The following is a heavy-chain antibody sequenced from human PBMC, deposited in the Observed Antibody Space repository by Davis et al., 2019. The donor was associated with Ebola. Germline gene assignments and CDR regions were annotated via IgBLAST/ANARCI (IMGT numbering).Heavy chain of an antibody. CDR3: ARAERIAARPMNYYYYGMDV. D-gene: IGHD6-6*01. Sequence: PSETLSLTCTVSGGSISSYYWSWIRQPPGKGLEWIGYIYYSGSTNYNPSLKSRVTISVDTSKNQFSLKLSSVTAADTAVYYCARAERIAARPMNYYYYGMDVWGQGTTVTVSS. CDR1: GGSISSYY. CDR2: IYYSGST. J-gene: IGHJ6*02. V-gene: IGHV4-59*01.